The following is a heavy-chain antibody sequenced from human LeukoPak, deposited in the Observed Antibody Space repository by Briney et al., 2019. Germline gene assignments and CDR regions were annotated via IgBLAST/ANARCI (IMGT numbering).Heavy chain of an antibody. D-gene: IGHD4-23*01. J-gene: IGHJ4*02. V-gene: IGHV3-64*01. CDR2: ISSNGGST. Sequence: GGSLRLSCAASGFTFSSYDMHWVRQAPGKGLEYVSAISSNGGSTYYANSVKDRFTISRDNSKNTLYLQMGSLRAEDMAVYYCGRDRTTVVTADLDYWGQGTLVTVSS. CDR1: GFTFSSYD. CDR3: GRDRTTVVTADLDY.